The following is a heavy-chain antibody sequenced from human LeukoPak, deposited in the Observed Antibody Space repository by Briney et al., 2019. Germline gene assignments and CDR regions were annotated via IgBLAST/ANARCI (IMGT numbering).Heavy chain of an antibody. CDR3: ARGRGYDFWSGYLPPPNWFDP. CDR1: GYTFTSYG. V-gene: IGHV1-18*01. J-gene: IGHJ5*02. CDR2: ISAYNGNT. D-gene: IGHD3-3*01. Sequence: ASVKVSCKASGYTFTSYGISWVRQAPGQGLEWMGWISAYNGNTNYAQKLQGRVTMTTDTSTSTAYMELRSLRSDDTAVYYCARGRGYDFWSGYLPPPNWFDPWGQGTLVTVSS.